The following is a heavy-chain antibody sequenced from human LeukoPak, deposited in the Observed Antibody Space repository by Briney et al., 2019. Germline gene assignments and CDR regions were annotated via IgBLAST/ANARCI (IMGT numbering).Heavy chain of an antibody. CDR2: ISSSGSTI. Sequence: GGSLRLSCAASGFTFSDYYMSWIRQAPGKGLEWVSYISSSGSTIYYADSVKGRFTISSDNAKNSLYLQMNSLRAEDTAVYYCARRLVPAASGLDYMDVWGKGTTVTVSS. D-gene: IGHD2-2*01. CDR1: GFTFSDYY. V-gene: IGHV3-11*04. J-gene: IGHJ6*03. CDR3: ARRLVPAASGLDYMDV.